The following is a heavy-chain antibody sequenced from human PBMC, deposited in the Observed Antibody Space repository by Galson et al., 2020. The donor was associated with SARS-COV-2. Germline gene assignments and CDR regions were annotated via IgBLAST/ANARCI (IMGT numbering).Heavy chain of an antibody. CDR3: LRHSSGDY. CDR2: INTYGNST. J-gene: IGHJ4*02. D-gene: IGHD3-22*01. V-gene: IGHV3-74*01. Sequence: GESLKISCAASGFSFSDSWMHWVRQAPGKGLVWVSRINTYGNSTNYADSGRGRFTVSRDNAKNMLYLQLNSLRAEDTAVYYCLRHSSGDYWGQGTLVTVSS. CDR1: GFSFSDSW.